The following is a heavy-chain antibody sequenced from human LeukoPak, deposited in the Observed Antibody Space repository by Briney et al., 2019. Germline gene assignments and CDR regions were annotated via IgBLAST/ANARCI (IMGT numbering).Heavy chain of an antibody. CDR1: GFTFDDYA. CDR3: AKIVDSRDRGGYYGMDV. CDR2: ISWNSGSI. V-gene: IGHV3-9*01. Sequence: GGSLRLSCAASGFTFDDYAMHWVRQAPGKGLEWVSGISWNSGSIGYADSVKGRFTISRDNAKNSLYLQMNSLRAEDAALYYCAKIVDSRDRGGYYGMDVWGQGITVTVSS. J-gene: IGHJ6*02. D-gene: IGHD1-26*01.